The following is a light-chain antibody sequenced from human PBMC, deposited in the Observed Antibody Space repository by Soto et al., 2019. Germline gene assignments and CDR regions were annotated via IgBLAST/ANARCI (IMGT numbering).Light chain of an antibody. Sequence: QSVLTQPPSVSEAPRQRVTISCSGSSSNIGNNAVNWYQQLPGKAPKLLIYYDDLLPSGVSDRFSGSKSDTSASLAISGLQSEDEADYYCAAWDDSLNGHVFGTGTKLTVL. CDR1: SSNIGNNA. CDR3: AAWDDSLNGHV. CDR2: YDD. J-gene: IGLJ1*01. V-gene: IGLV1-36*01.